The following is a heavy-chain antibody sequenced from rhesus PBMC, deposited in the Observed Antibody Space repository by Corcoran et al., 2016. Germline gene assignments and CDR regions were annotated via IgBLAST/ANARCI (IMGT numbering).Heavy chain of an antibody. J-gene: IGHJ3*01. Sequence: QLQLQESGPGLVKPSETLSLTCAVSGGSISSNYWSWIRQPQGKGLEWIGRISGSGGRTNYNPTLKSRVTFSTDTSKNQFSLNLSSVTAADTAVYYCASGRLEYCTGSGCHWFDFWGQGLRVTVSS. CDR1: GGSISSNY. D-gene: IGHD2-21*01. CDR2: ISGSGGRT. V-gene: IGHV4-173*01. CDR3: ASGRLEYCTGSGCHWFDF.